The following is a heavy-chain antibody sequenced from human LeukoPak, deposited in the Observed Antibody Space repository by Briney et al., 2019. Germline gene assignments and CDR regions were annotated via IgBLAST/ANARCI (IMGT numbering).Heavy chain of an antibody. CDR2: IYYSGST. Sequence: SETLSLTCAVYGGSFSSYYWGWIRQPPGKGLEWIGSIYYSGSTYYNPSLKSRVTISVDTSKNQFSLKLSSVTAADTAVYYCARHDSSGYSVGFDYWGQGTLVTVSS. J-gene: IGHJ4*02. CDR3: ARHDSSGYSVGFDY. V-gene: IGHV4-39*01. D-gene: IGHD3-22*01. CDR1: GGSFSSYY.